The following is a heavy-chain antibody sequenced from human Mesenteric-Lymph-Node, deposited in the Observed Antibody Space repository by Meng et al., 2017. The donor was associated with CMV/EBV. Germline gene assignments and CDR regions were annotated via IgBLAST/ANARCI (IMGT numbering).Heavy chain of an antibody. CDR1: GYTFTDYG. CDR2: MNPNSGNT. V-gene: IGHV1-8*03. Sequence: ASVKVSCKASGYTFTDYGITWVRQATGQGLEWMGWMNPNSGNTVYPEKLQGRVTITRNTSISTAYMELSSLRSGDTAVYYCASSWRSTLYGMDVWGQGTTVTVSS. J-gene: IGHJ6*02. D-gene: IGHD2-2*01. CDR3: ASSWRSTLYGMDV.